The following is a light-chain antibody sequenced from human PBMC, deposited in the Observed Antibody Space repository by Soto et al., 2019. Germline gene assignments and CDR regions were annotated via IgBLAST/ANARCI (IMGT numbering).Light chain of an antibody. CDR2: DIF. Sequence: RTNHSFQASQSVGSDLAWYQQKPGQAPRLVIYDIFTRATGVPTRISGSGSGTEFTLTNICLQSKPFELYYCPQYNSSRLTFAGGTKVDIK. J-gene: IGKJ4*01. V-gene: IGKV3D-15*01. CDR3: PQYNSSRLT. CDR1: QSVGSD.